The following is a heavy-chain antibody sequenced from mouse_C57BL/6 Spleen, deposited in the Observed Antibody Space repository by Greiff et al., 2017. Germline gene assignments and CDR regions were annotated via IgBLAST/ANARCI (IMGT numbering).Heavy chain of an antibody. Sequence: VQGVESGAELARPGASVKLSCKASGYTFTSYGISWVKQRTGQGLEWIGEIYPRSGNTYYNEKFKGKATLTADKSSSTAYMELRSLTSEDSAVYFCARRGYDYDGTAFAYWGQGTLVTVSA. CDR3: ARRGYDYDGTAFAY. D-gene: IGHD2-4*01. CDR1: GYTFTSYG. CDR2: IYPRSGNT. V-gene: IGHV1-81*01. J-gene: IGHJ3*01.